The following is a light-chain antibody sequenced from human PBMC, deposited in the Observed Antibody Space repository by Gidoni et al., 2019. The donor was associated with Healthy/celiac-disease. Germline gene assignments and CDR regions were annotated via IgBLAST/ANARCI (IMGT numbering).Light chain of an antibody. CDR3: QQYYSTPWT. V-gene: IGKV4-1*01. Sequence: DIVMTQSPASLAVSLGERATINCKSSQSVLYSCNNKNYLAWYQQKPGQPPKLLIYWASTRESGVPDRFSGSGSGTDFTLTISSLQAEDVAVYYCQQYYSTPWTFGQGTKVEIK. CDR2: WAS. J-gene: IGKJ1*01. CDR1: QSVLYSCNNKNY.